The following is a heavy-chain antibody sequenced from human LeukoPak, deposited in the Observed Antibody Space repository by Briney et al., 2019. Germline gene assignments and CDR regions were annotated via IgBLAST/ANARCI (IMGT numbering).Heavy chain of an antibody. Sequence: TASETLSLTCTVSGVSISSYYWSWIRQPPGKGLEWIGYIFYSGNTIYNPSLNSRVTISVDTSKNHFSLRLRSVTAADTAVYYCARLAAISGSDYPDNWGQGTLVTVSS. J-gene: IGHJ4*02. V-gene: IGHV4-59*08. CDR3: ARLAAISGSDYPDN. CDR2: IFYSGNT. CDR1: GVSISSYY. D-gene: IGHD1-26*01.